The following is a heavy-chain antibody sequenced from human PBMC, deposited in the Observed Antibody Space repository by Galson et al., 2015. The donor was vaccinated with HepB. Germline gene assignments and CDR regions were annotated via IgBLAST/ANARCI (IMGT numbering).Heavy chain of an antibody. V-gene: IGHV1-3*01. CDR3: ARDGDIAVAGFFDY. CDR1: GYTFTSYA. D-gene: IGHD6-19*01. J-gene: IGHJ4*02. Sequence: SVKVSCKASGYTFTSYAMHWVRQAPGQRLEWMGWINAGNGNTKYSQKFQGRVTITRDTSASTAYMELSSLRSEDTAVYYCARDGDIAVAGFFDYWGQGTLVTVSS. CDR2: INAGNGNT.